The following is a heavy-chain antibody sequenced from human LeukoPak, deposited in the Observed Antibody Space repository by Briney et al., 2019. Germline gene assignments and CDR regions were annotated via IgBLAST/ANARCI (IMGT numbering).Heavy chain of an antibody. J-gene: IGHJ6*03. CDR3: ARGLFRGVRTDPYYHYYMDV. CDR2: IYHSGST. V-gene: IGHV4-30-2*01. Sequence: SETLSLTCTVSGGSISSGGYYWSWIRQPPGKGLEWIGYIYHSGSTYYNPSPKSRVTISVDRSKNQFSLKLSSVTAADTAVYYCARGLFRGVRTDPYYHYYMDVWGKGTTVTVSS. CDR1: GGSISSGGYY. D-gene: IGHD3-10*01.